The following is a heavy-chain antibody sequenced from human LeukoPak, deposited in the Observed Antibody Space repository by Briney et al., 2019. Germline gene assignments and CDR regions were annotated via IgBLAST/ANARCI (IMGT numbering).Heavy chain of an antibody. Sequence: SQTLSLTCTVSGGSISSGHYYWSWIRQSPGKGLEWIGFIYYSGSTYYNPSLKSRVTISVDTSKNQFSLKLSSLTAPDTAVYYCARGLYDYVDYGRSIRFDYWGQGTLVTVSS. D-gene: IGHD4-17*01. V-gene: IGHV4-30-4*01. CDR3: ARGLYDYVDYGRSIRFDY. J-gene: IGHJ4*02. CDR2: IYYSGST. CDR1: GGSISSGHYY.